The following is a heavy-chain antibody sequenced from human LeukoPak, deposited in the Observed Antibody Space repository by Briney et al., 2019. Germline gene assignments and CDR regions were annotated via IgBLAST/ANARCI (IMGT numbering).Heavy chain of an antibody. CDR3: ARYYYGSGSPPLYGY. V-gene: IGHV5-51*01. Sequence: HGESLKISCKGSGYSFTSYWIGWVRQMPGKGLEWMGIIYPGDSDTRYSPSFQGQVTISADKSISTAYLQWSSLKASDTAMYYCARYYYGSGSPPLYGYWGQGTLVTVSS. D-gene: IGHD3-10*01. CDR2: IYPGDSDT. CDR1: GYSFTSYW. J-gene: IGHJ4*02.